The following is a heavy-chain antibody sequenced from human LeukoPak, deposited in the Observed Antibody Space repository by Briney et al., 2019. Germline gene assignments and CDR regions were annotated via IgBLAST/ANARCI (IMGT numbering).Heavy chain of an antibody. CDR2: IYYRGTT. CDR1: GDSIRTYY. D-gene: IGHD2-15*01. V-gene: IGHV4-59*01. Sequence: PSETLSLTCPVSGDSIRTYYWSWIRQSPGKGLEWIAYIYYRGTTNYNPSLKSRVTISADTSKTQFSLILSSVTAADTAVYYCVSSSPRYCTGGTCYSSRGFDYWGQGALVTVSS. CDR3: VSSSPRYCTGGTCYSSRGFDY. J-gene: IGHJ4*02.